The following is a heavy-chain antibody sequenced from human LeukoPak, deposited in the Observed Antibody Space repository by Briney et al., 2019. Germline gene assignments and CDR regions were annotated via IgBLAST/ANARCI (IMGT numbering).Heavy chain of an antibody. V-gene: IGHV4-34*01. CDR2: INHSGST. D-gene: IGHD1-1*01. CDR3: ARGQLGDY. CDR1: GGSFSGYY. Sequence: PSVTLSLTCAVYGGSFSGYYWSWIRQPPGKGLEWIGEINHSGSTNYNPPLKSRVTISVDTSKNQFSLKLSSVTAADTAVYYCARGQLGDYWGQGTLVTVSS. J-gene: IGHJ4*02.